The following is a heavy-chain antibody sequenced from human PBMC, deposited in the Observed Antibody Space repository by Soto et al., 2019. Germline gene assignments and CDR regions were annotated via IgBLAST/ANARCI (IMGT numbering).Heavy chain of an antibody. CDR2: IYTSGST. D-gene: IGHD6-19*01. Sequence: QVQLQESGPGLVKPSETLSLTCTVSGGSISSYYWSWIRQPAGKGLEWIGRIYTSGSTNYNPSLKSRVTMSVETSKNQFSLKLSAVTAADTAVYYCARDPWAYSSGWYPPYYYGMDVWGQGTTVTVSS. J-gene: IGHJ6*02. CDR1: GGSISSYY. V-gene: IGHV4-4*07. CDR3: ARDPWAYSSGWYPPYYYGMDV.